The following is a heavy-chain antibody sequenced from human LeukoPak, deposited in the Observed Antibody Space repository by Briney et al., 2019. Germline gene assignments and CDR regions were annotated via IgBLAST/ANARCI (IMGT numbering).Heavy chain of an antibody. V-gene: IGHV3-53*04. CDR3: AREGVVVAGYYYYGMDV. CDR1: GFTVSSNY. D-gene: IGHD6-19*01. CDR2: IYSGGST. J-gene: IGHJ6*02. Sequence: GGSLRLSCAASGFTVSSNYMSWVRQAPGKGLEWVSVIYSGGSTYYADSVKGRFTIFRHNSKNTLYLQMNSLRAEDTAVYYCAREGVVVAGYYYYGMDVWGQGTTVTVSS.